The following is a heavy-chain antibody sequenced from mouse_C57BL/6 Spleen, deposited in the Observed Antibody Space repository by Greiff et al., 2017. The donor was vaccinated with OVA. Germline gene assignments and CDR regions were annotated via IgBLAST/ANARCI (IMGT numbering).Heavy chain of an antibody. V-gene: IGHV5-6*01. CDR2: ISSGGSYT. Sequence: EVKVVESGGDLVKPGGSLKLSCAASGFTFSSYGMSWVRQTPDKRLEWVATISSGGSYTYYPDSVKGRFTISRDNAKNTLYLQMSSLKSEDTAMDYCASDGVRSSYTYFGYWGQGTTLTVSS. CDR3: ASDGVRSSYTYFGY. CDR1: GFTFSSYG. D-gene: IGHD1-1*01. J-gene: IGHJ2*01.